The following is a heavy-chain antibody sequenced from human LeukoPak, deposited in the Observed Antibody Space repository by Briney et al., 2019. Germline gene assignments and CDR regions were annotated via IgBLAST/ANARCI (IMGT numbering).Heavy chain of an antibody. CDR2: IYHSGST. D-gene: IGHD2-2*01. V-gene: IGHV4-30-2*01. CDR3: ARGGCSSTSCYFAFDY. CDR1: GGSISSGGYA. J-gene: IGHJ4*02. Sequence: PSETLSLTCAVSGGSISSGGYAWSWIRQRPGRGLGRIGYIYHSGSTYYNPSLKSRITISVKRSKNQFSLTLRSLAAADTVVYYCARGGCSSTSCYFAFDYWGQGTLVTVSS.